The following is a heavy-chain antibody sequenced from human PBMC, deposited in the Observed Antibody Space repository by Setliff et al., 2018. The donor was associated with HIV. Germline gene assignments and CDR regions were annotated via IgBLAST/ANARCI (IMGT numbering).Heavy chain of an antibody. D-gene: IGHD2-15*01. J-gene: IGHJ6*03. V-gene: IGHV1-69*13. Sequence: SVKVSCKASGDSSSNYAISWVRQAPGQGLEWMGQIVPIFGTPSYAQKFQGRVTITADESTNTAFMELGSLRSDDTAVYYCATDPQKGGYYYYYMDVWGKGTTVTVSS. CDR1: GDSSSNYA. CDR2: IVPIFGTP. CDR3: ATDPQKGGYYYYYMDV.